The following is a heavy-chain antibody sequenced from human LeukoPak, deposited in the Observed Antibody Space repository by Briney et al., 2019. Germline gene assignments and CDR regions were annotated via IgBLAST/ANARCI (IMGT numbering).Heavy chain of an antibody. CDR1: GGSISSSSYY. J-gene: IGHJ4*02. CDR3: AIIPRAAAGPSARSPFHY. V-gene: IGHV4-39*01. CDR2: IYYSGST. D-gene: IGHD6-13*01. Sequence: PSETLSLTCTVSGGSISSSSYYWGWIRQPPGKGLEWIGNIYYSGSTYYNPSLESRVTISVDTSKTQFSLKLSSVTAADTAVYYCAIIPRAAAGPSARSPFHYWGQGTLVTVSS.